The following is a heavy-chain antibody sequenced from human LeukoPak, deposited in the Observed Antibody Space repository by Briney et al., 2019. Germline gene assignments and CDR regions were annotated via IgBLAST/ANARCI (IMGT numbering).Heavy chain of an antibody. CDR3: AKSSYYDSSGYYREYYIDY. CDR1: RFTFSNFG. D-gene: IGHD3-22*01. CDR2: ISGSGGST. V-gene: IGHV3-23*01. J-gene: IGHJ4*02. Sequence: GSLRLSCAASRFTFSNFGMSWVRQAPGKGLEWVSAISGSGGSTYYADSVKGRFTISRDNSKNTLYLQMNSLRAEDTAVYYCAKSSYYDSSGYYREYYIDYWGQGTLVTVSS.